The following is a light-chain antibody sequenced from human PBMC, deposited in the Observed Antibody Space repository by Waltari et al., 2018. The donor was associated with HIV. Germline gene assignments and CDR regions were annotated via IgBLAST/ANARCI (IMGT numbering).Light chain of an antibody. CDR3: QSYDSSLSGFNWV. J-gene: IGLJ3*02. CDR2: GNN. V-gene: IGLV1-40*01. Sequence: QSVLTQPPSLSGAPGQRVTISCTGSSSHIGAGYDVHWYQQLPGTAPKLLIYGNNNRPSGVPDRFSGSKSGTSASLGITGLQAEDEADYYCQSYDSSLSGFNWVFGGGTKLTVL. CDR1: SSHIGAGYD.